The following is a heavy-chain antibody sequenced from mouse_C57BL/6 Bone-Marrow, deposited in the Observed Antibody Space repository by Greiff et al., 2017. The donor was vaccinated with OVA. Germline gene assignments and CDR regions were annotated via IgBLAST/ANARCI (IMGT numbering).Heavy chain of an antibody. Sequence: EVQRVESGGGLVKPGGSLKLSCAASGFTFSSYAMSWVRQTPEKRLEWVATISDGGSYTYYPDNVKGRFTISRDNAKNNLYLQMSHLKSEDTAMYYCARGLTGTNYAMDYWGQGTSVTVSS. CDR1: GFTFSSYA. D-gene: IGHD4-1*01. J-gene: IGHJ4*01. V-gene: IGHV5-4*01. CDR2: ISDGGSYT. CDR3: ARGLTGTNYAMDY.